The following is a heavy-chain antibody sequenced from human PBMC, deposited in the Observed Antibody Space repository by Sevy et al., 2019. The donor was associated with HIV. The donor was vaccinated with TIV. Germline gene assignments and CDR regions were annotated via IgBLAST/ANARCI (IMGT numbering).Heavy chain of an antibody. CDR2: INHCDST. CDR3: AREISGVCCTFDY. Sequence: SETLSLTCAVYGGSFSGYYWSWIRQPPGKGLEWIGEINHCDSTNYNPSLKSRVTISVDTSKNQFSLKLHSVTAADTAVYYCAREISGVCCTFDYWSQGTLVTVSS. CDR1: GGSFSGYY. D-gene: IGHD2-15*01. J-gene: IGHJ4*02. V-gene: IGHV4-34*01.